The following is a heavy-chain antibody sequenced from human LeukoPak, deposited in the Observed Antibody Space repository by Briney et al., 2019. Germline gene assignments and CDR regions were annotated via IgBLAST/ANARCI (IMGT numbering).Heavy chain of an antibody. CDR1: GFTFSSYA. J-gene: IGHJ4*02. CDR3: AKDLVGGYSYATPDY. CDR2: ISGSGGST. Sequence: GGSLRLSCAASGFTFSSYAMSWVRQAPGKGLEWVSAISGSGGSTYYADSVKGRFTISRDNSKNALYLQMNSLRAEDTAVYYCAKDLVGGYSYATPDYWGQGTLVTVSS. D-gene: IGHD5-18*01. V-gene: IGHV3-23*01.